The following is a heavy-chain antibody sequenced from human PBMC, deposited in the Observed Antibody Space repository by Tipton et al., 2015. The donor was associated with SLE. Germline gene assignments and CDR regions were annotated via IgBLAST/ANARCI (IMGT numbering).Heavy chain of an antibody. CDR3: ARVKIAVFDAFDI. CDR1: GGSLSSYY. J-gene: IGHJ3*02. V-gene: IGHV4-34*01. CDR2: INHSGST. D-gene: IGHD3-22*01. Sequence: TLSLTCTVSGGSLSSYYWSWIRQPPGKGLEWIGEINHSGSTNYNPTLKSRVTISVDTSKNQFSLKLSSVTAADTAVYYCARVKIAVFDAFDIWGQGTMVTVSS.